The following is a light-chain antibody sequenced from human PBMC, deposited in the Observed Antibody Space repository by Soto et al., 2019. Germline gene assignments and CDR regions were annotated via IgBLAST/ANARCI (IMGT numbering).Light chain of an antibody. CDR2: DVS. CDR1: SSDVGTYDF. Sequence: QSALTQPRSVSGSPGQSVTISCTGTSSDVGTYDFVSWYQQHPGKAPRLMIFDVSERPSGVPDRFSGSKSGNTASLTISGLQAEDEAYYYCCLYAVTSYVLGSGTKVTGL. V-gene: IGLV2-11*01. CDR3: CLYAVTSYV. J-gene: IGLJ1*01.